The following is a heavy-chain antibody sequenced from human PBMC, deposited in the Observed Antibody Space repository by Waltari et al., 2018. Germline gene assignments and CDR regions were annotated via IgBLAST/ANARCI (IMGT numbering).Heavy chain of an antibody. Sequence: QVQLVQSGPELKKPGAPAKVSCKSSGHPFTSYALNWVRQAPGQGLEWMGWINTNTGNPTYAQGFTGRFVFSLDTSGSTASLQISSLKAEDTAVYYCASEHSRGMDVWGQGTTVIVSS. J-gene: IGHJ6*02. V-gene: IGHV7-4-1*02. CDR3: ASEHSRGMDV. CDR2: INTNTGNP. CDR1: GHPFTSYA.